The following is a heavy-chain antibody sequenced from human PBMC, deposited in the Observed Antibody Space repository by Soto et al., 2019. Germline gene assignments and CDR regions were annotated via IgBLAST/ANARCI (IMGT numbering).Heavy chain of an antibody. V-gene: IGHV3-9*02. CDR2: ISWSSGGI. Sequence: EVQLVESGGGLVQPGRSLRLSCVASGFTSDDYAMHWVRQAPGKGLEWVSGISWSSGGIAYADSVKGRFTISRDNAXNSLYRQMKSLRAEDTALYYCAKDPTMVATSNFDYWGQGTLVTVSS. J-gene: IGHJ4*02. CDR3: AKDPTMVATSNFDY. D-gene: IGHD5-12*01. CDR1: GFTSDDYA.